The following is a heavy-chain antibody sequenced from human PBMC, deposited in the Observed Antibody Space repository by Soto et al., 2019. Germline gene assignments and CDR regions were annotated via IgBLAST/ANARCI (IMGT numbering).Heavy chain of an antibody. CDR1: GYTFTSYG. CDR2: ISAYKGNT. CDR3: ARDWSVVTTGPFDAFDI. V-gene: IGHV1-18*04. J-gene: IGHJ3*02. D-gene: IGHD2-21*02. Sequence: QVQLVQSGAEVKKPGASVKVSCKASGYTFTSYGISWVRQAPGQGLEWMGWISAYKGNTNYAQKLQGRVTMTTDTSTSTAYKELRSLRSDDTAVYYCARDWSVVTTGPFDAFDIWGQGTMVTVSS.